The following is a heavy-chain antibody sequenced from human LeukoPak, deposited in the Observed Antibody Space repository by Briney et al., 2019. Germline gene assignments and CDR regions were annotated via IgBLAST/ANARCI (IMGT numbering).Heavy chain of an antibody. Sequence: GGSLRLSCAASGFTFSSYSMHWVRQAPGKGLEWVAFISHDGSNKYYADSVKGRFTISRDDAKSSLYLQMNSLRVEDTAVYYCAKEVTYGGAAFDVWGQGTTVTVSS. CDR1: GFTFSSYS. D-gene: IGHD3-10*01. CDR2: ISHDGSNK. V-gene: IGHV3-30*04. J-gene: IGHJ3*01. CDR3: AKEVTYGGAAFDV.